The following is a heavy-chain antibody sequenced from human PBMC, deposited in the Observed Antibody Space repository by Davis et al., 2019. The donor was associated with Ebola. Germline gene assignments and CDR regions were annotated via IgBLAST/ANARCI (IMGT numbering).Heavy chain of an antibody. Sequence: MPSETLSLTCAVYGGSFSGYYWSWIRQPPGKGLEWIGEINHSGSTIYNPSLKSRVTISVDTSKNQFSLKLSSVTAADTAVYYCARGRFTMVRGVDYWGQGTLVTVSS. CDR1: GGSFSGYY. J-gene: IGHJ4*02. CDR2: INHSGST. V-gene: IGHV4-34*01. D-gene: IGHD3-10*01. CDR3: ARGRFTMVRGVDY.